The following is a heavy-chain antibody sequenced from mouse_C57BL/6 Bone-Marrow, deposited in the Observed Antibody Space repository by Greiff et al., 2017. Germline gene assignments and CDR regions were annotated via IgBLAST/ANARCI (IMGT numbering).Heavy chain of an antibody. V-gene: IGHV2-2*01. CDR1: GFSLTSYG. CDR3: ARKGNYHGGHYWYFDV. D-gene: IGHD1-1*01. J-gene: IGHJ1*03. CDR2: IWSGGST. Sequence: VQLQQSGPGLVQPSQSLSITCTVSGFSLTSYGVHWVRQSPGKGLEWLGVIWSGGSTDYNAAFISRVSISKDNSKSQVFFKMNSLQADGTAIYYGARKGNYHGGHYWYFDVWGTGTTVTVSS.